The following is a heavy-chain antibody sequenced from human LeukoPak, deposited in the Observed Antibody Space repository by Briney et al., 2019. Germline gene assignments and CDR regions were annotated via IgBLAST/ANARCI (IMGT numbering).Heavy chain of an antibody. D-gene: IGHD2-2*01. V-gene: IGHV3-9*01. Sequence: GGSLRLSCAASGFTFDDYAMHWVRQAPGKGLEWVSGISWNSGSIGYADSVKGRFTISRDNAKNSLYLQMNSLRAEDTALYYCAKDRGYQLLNAFDIWGQGTMVTISS. J-gene: IGHJ3*02. CDR2: ISWNSGSI. CDR3: AKDRGYQLLNAFDI. CDR1: GFTFDDYA.